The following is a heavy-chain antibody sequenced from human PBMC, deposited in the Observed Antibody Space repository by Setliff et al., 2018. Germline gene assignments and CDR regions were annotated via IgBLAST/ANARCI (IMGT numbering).Heavy chain of an antibody. CDR3: ARGQLVLRGTTLYYMDL. CDR1: GGSLRNHK. Sequence: SETLSLPCDIYGGSLRNHKWSWIRQSPGXXLXXXXXXXXXXXXXXXXSLKRXXVISTDTSNNRFSLLLRSVTAADTAVYYCARGQLVLRGTTLYYMDLWDKGASVTVSS. V-gene: IGHV4-34*01. CDR2: XXXXXXX. D-gene: IGHD5-12*01. J-gene: IGHJ6*03.